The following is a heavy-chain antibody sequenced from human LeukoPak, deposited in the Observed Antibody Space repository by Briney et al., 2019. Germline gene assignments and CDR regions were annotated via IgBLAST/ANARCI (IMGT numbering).Heavy chain of an antibody. Sequence: SVKVSCKASGGSFSNYGINWVQQAPGHGLEWMGRIVPLLGVTTYAQKFQGRVTFSADQSSNTAYMELSSLRSEDSALYYCARVEDHYDSLTGSSSVIPNWGQGTLVSVSS. CDR1: GGSFSNYG. CDR3: ARVEDHYDSLTGSSSVIPN. CDR2: IVPLLGVT. J-gene: IGHJ4*02. V-gene: IGHV1-69*04. D-gene: IGHD3-9*01.